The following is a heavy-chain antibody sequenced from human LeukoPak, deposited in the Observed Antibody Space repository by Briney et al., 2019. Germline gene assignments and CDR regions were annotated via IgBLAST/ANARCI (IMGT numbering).Heavy chain of an antibody. J-gene: IGHJ4*02. CDR3: AKEAYGDYASYFDY. Sequence: GGSLRLSCAASGFTFSSYAMSWVRQAPGKGLEWVSAISGNGGSKYYAESVKDRFTISRDNPKNTLYWQMNGLRAEDTAVYYCAKEAYGDYASYFDYWGQGTLVTVPS. CDR2: ISGNGGSK. CDR1: GFTFSSYA. D-gene: IGHD4-17*01. V-gene: IGHV3-23*01.